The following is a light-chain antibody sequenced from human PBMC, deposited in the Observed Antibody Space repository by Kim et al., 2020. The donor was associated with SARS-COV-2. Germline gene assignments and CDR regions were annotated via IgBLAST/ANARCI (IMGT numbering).Light chain of an antibody. Sequence: SPGERATHSCRASQSVSSSYLAWYQRKPGQAPRLLIYGASSRATGIPDRFSGSGSGTDFTLTISRLEPEDFAVYYCQQYGSSPPYTFGQGTKLEI. J-gene: IGKJ2*01. V-gene: IGKV3-20*01. CDR1: QSVSSSY. CDR2: GAS. CDR3: QQYGSSPPYT.